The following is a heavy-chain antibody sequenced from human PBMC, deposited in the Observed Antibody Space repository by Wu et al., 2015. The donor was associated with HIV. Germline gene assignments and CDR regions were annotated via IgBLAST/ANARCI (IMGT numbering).Heavy chain of an antibody. CDR3: ARNTGSVATSLYSLGV. V-gene: IGHV1-69*05. CDR2: INPLFGTT. J-gene: IGHJ6*02. CDR1: GDGFTSYA. Sequence: QVQLLQSGAEVKKPGSSVKVTCKASGDGFTSYAISWVRQAPGQGLEWMGGINPLFGTTKYAQNFQGRVTITTDEAKSIAYMELSSLRSDDTAVYYCARNTGSVATSLYSLGVWGQGTTVTVSS. D-gene: IGHD6-19*01.